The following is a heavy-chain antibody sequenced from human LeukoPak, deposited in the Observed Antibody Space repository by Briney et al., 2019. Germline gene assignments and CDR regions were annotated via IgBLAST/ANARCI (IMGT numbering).Heavy chain of an antibody. J-gene: IGHJ6*02. CDR2: IHGGGQI. Sequence: GGSLRLSCAASGFTVSSYYVSWVRQAPGKGLEWVAVIHGGGQIHYADSVRDRFTISRDNFKNTVSLQMNSLRAEDTAVYYCPRDNYGSGRWYGMDVWGQGTTVTVSS. V-gene: IGHV3-66*01. CDR1: GFTVSSYY. D-gene: IGHD3-10*01. CDR3: PRDNYGSGRWYGMDV.